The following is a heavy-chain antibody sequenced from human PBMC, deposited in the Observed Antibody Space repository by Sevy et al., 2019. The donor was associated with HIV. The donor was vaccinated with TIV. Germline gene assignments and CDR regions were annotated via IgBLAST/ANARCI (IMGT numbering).Heavy chain of an antibody. CDR1: GFTVSSNY. D-gene: IGHD4-4*01. CDR3: ARGSNVLQFDY. V-gene: IGHV3-53*01. J-gene: IGHJ4*02. Sequence: GGSLRLSCAASGFTVSSNYMSWVRQAPGKGLEWVSVIYSGGSTYYADTVKGRFTFSRDNSKNTRYLQMNSLRAEDTAVYYCARGSNVLQFDYWGQGTLVTVSS. CDR2: IYSGGST.